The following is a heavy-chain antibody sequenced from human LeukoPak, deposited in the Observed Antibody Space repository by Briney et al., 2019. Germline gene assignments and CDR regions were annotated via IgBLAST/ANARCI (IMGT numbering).Heavy chain of an antibody. CDR2: ISSSGSTI. CDR1: GFTFSSYS. D-gene: IGHD3-3*01. Sequence: GGSLRLSCAASGFTFSSYSMNWVRQAPGKGLEWVSYISSSGSTIYYADSVKGRFTISRDNAKNSLYLQMNSLRAEDTAVYYCARRYDFWSGYYTDYFDYWGQGTLVTVSS. J-gene: IGHJ4*02. CDR3: ARRYDFWSGYYTDYFDY. V-gene: IGHV3-48*01.